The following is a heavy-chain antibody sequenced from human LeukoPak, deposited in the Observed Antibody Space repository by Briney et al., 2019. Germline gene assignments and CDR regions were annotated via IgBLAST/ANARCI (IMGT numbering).Heavy chain of an antibody. CDR1: GFTFSTYA. CDR3: AKGSYYDSSGSFYFDY. J-gene: IGHJ4*02. CDR2: ISNSGDNT. D-gene: IGHD3-22*01. V-gene: IGHV3-23*01. Sequence: GGSLRLSCAASGFTFSTYAMSWVRQVPGKGLEWVSGISNSGDNTYYADSVKGRFTISRDNSKNTLYVQVNSLGTEDTAAYYCAKGSYYDSSGSFYFDYWGQGTLVTVSS.